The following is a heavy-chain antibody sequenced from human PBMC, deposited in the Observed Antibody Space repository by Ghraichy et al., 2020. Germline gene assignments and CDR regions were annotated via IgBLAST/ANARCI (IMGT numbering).Heavy chain of an antibody. V-gene: IGHV4-4*02. J-gene: IGHJ4*02. Sequence: SETLSLTCAVSGGSISSSNWWSWVRQPPGKGLEWIGEIYHSGSTNYNPSLKSRVTISVDKSKNQFSLKLSSVTAADTAVYYCASATGGIAAAGTDYWGQGTLVTVSS. CDR2: IYHSGST. D-gene: IGHD6-13*01. CDR1: GGSISSSNW. CDR3: ASATGGIAAAGTDY.